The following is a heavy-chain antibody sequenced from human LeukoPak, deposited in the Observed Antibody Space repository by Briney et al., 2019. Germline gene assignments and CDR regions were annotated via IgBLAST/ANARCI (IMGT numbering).Heavy chain of an antibody. CDR2: INPKSGGT. V-gene: IGHV1-2*02. CDR1: RYTSTNYY. CDR3: ARNGVADNWFDP. Sequence: ASVKVSCKASRYTSTNYYIHWVRQAPGQGLEWMGWINPKSGGTNYAQKFQGRVTMTRDTSISTAYMELSSLTSDDTAVYYCARNGVADNWFDPWGQGTLVTVSS. D-gene: IGHD3-3*01. J-gene: IGHJ5*02.